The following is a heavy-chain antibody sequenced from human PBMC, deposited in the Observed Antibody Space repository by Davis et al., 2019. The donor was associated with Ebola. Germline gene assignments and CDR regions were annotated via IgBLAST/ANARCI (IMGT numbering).Heavy chain of an antibody. D-gene: IGHD3-16*01. CDR2: INHSGST. CDR1: GGSFSGYY. V-gene: IGHV4-34*01. J-gene: IGHJ4*02. CDR3: ASFHDYVWGSYSDY. Sequence: SETLSLTCAVSGGSFSGYYWSWIRQPPGKGLEWIGEINHSGSTNYNPSLKSRVTISVDTSKNQFSLKLSSVTAADTAVYYCASFHDYVWGSYSDYWGQGTLVTVSS.